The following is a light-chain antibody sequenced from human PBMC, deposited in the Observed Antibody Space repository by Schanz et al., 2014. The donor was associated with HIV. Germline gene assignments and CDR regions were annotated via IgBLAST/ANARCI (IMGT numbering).Light chain of an antibody. CDR1: QSISNN. Sequence: TVMTQSPATLSVSPGERATLSCTASQSISNNLAWYQQKLGQAPRLLIYSASTRVTGVPARFSGSGSGTEFTLTISSLQSEDFAVYYCQQYYRTPYTFGQGTKLEIK. V-gene: IGKV3-15*01. J-gene: IGKJ2*01. CDR2: SAS. CDR3: QQYYRTPYT.